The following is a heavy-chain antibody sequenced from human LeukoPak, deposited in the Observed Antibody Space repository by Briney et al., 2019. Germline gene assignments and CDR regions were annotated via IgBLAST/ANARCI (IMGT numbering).Heavy chain of an antibody. D-gene: IGHD1-7*01. Sequence: GGSLRLSCAASGFTFSSYSMDWVRQAPGKGLEWVSSISSSSSYIYYADSVRGRFTISRDNAKNSLYLQMNSLRAEDTAVYYCARVSGTTKVYYFDYWGQGTLVTVSS. CDR1: GFTFSSYS. V-gene: IGHV3-21*01. CDR3: ARVSGTTKVYYFDY. CDR2: ISSSSSYI. J-gene: IGHJ4*02.